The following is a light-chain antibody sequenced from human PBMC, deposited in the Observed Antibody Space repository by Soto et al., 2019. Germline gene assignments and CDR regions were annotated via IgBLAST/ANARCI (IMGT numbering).Light chain of an antibody. Sequence: QRASVSWSPEQSITISCTGTSSDVGGYNYVSWYQQHPGKTPKLMIYEVSNRPSGVSNRFSGSKSVNTASLTISGLQAEDEADYYCSSYTGSSTPYVFGTGTKVTVL. CDR1: SSDVGGYNY. J-gene: IGLJ1*01. CDR3: SSYTGSSTPYV. V-gene: IGLV2-14*01. CDR2: EVS.